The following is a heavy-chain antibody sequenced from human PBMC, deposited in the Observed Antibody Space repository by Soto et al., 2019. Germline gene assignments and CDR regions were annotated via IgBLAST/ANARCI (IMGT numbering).Heavy chain of an antibody. D-gene: IGHD5-12*01. Sequence: QVQPVQSGAEVKKPGSSVKVSCKASVGTFSSYAISWVRQAPGQGLEWMGGIIPIFGTANYAQKFKGRVTIAAEESTSTASMELSSLRSEDTAVYYCARALDIVATTRDSFYYYYGMDVWGQGTTVTVSS. CDR1: VGTFSSYA. CDR2: IIPIFGTA. V-gene: IGHV1-69*01. J-gene: IGHJ6*02. CDR3: ARALDIVATTRDSFYYYYGMDV.